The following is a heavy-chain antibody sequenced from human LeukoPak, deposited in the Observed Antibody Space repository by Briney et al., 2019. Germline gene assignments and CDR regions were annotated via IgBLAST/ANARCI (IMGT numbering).Heavy chain of an antibody. V-gene: IGHV3-30*03. CDR2: ISYDGSNK. CDR3: ARVLDRYYYDSSGYYYPDY. J-gene: IGHJ4*02. Sequence: GGSLRLSCAASGFTFSSYSMNWVRRAPGKGLEWVAVISYDGSNKYYADSVKGRFTISRDNSKNTLYLQMNSLRAEDTAVYYCARVLDRYYYDSSGYYYPDYWGQGTLVTVSS. CDR1: GFTFSSYS. D-gene: IGHD3-22*01.